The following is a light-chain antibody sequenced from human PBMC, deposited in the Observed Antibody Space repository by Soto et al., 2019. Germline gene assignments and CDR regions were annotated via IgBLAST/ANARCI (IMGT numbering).Light chain of an antibody. CDR1: QSVSSSY. CDR3: QQYGSSPVT. V-gene: IGKV3-20*01. Sequence: EMVLTQSPGTLYLSPGERATLSCRASQSVSSSYLAWYQQKPGQAPRLLIYGASSRATGIPDRFSGSGSGTDFTLTISRLEPEDFAVYYCQQYGSSPVTFGQGTKVDI. J-gene: IGKJ1*01. CDR2: GAS.